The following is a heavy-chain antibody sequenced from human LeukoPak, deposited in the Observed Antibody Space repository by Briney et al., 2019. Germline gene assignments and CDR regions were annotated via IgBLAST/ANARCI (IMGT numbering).Heavy chain of an antibody. Sequence: SGGSLRLSCAAAGFTFNTYSIHWVRQAPGKGLEWVSYISGSSSAIYYADSVRGRFTISRDNAMNSLYLQMNSLRAEDTAVYYCARGPVKQDFWSGHYHLYYFDYWGQGTLVTVSS. V-gene: IGHV3-48*04. CDR2: ISGSSSAI. J-gene: IGHJ4*02. D-gene: IGHD3-3*01. CDR3: ARGPVKQDFWSGHYHLYYFDY. CDR1: GFTFNTYS.